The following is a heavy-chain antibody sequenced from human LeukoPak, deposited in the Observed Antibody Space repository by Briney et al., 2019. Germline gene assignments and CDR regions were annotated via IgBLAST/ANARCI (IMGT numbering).Heavy chain of an antibody. Sequence: ASVKVSCKASGFTFTNYAMQWVRQAPGQRLEWMGWTNAGNGHTRYSQRFQGRVTITRDTSATTVYMEVTSLRSEDTAVYYCARGIWSRTVSSYYFDYWGQGTLVTVSS. CDR3: ARGIWSRTVSSYYFDY. J-gene: IGHJ4*02. D-gene: IGHD3-3*01. V-gene: IGHV1-3*01. CDR1: GFTFTNYA. CDR2: TNAGNGHT.